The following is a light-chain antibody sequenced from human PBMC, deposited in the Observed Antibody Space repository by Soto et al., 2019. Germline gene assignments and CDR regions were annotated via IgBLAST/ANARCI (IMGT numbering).Light chain of an antibody. CDR2: GAF. CDR1: QSIGNY. Sequence: EVVLTQSPATLSLSPGEGATLSCRASQSIGNYLAWYQQKPGQAPRLLIYGAFKRATGIPDRFSGGGSGTDFTLTIDNLEPEDFAIYYCQQRSNWPPITLGQGTKVDIK. J-gene: IGKJ1*01. CDR3: QQRSNWPPIT. V-gene: IGKV3-11*01.